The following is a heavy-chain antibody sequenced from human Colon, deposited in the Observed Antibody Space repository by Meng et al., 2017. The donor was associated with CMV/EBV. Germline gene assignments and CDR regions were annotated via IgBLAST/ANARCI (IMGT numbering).Heavy chain of an antibody. CDR3: ATDFGWYRRIY. CDR2: MSPAENEY. D-gene: IGHD6-19*01. V-gene: IGHV3-7*03. CDR1: GFSFRDYW. J-gene: IGHJ4*01. Sequence: SCAASGFSFRDYWVTWVRQRPGKGLELVANMSPAENEYSYGDSVEGRFTMSRDNAKDSLYLDMTGLRADDTAVYFCATDFGWYRRIYWGQGTLVTVSS.